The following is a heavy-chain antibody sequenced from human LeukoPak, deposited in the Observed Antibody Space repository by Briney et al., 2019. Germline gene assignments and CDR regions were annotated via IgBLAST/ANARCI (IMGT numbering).Heavy chain of an antibody. CDR1: GDSVSSNSAA. Sequence: SQTLSLTFAISGDSVSSNSAAWNWLRQSPSRGLEWLGSTYYRSKWYNDYAVSVKSRITINPDTSKNQFSLQLNSVTPEDTAVYYCATGWLNFDYWGQGTLVTVSS. D-gene: IGHD5-12*01. CDR2: TYYRSKWYN. V-gene: IGHV6-1*01. J-gene: IGHJ4*02. CDR3: ATGWLNFDY.